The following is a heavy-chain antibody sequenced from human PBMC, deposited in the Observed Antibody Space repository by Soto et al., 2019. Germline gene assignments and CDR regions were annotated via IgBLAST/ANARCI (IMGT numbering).Heavy chain of an antibody. CDR3: AMDLQGAARDY. CDR1: GGSFSGYY. J-gene: IGHJ4*02. CDR2: INHSGST. Sequence: QVQLQQWGAGLLKPSETLSLTCAVYGGSFSGYYWSWIRQPPGKGLEWIGEINHSGSTNYNPSLKSRVTISVDTSKNQFSLKLSSVTAADTAVYYCAMDLQGAARDYWGQGTLVTVSS. V-gene: IGHV4-34*01. D-gene: IGHD6-6*01.